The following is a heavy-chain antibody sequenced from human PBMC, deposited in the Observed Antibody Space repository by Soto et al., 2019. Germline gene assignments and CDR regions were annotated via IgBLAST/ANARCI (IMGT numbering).Heavy chain of an antibody. CDR1: EFTFSDNA. Sequence: ESGGGVVRPGSSRRPPVAASEFTFSDNAMHWVRQAQGKGLGWGAVVSQDGRNTHYADSVKGRFTISRDSSKNTVSLEMTSLRAEDTAVYYCAKGGRQWLVTSDFNYWGQGALVTVSS. V-gene: IGHV3-30*18. D-gene: IGHD6-19*01. J-gene: IGHJ4*02. CDR2: VSQDGRNT. CDR3: AKGGRQWLVTSDFNY.